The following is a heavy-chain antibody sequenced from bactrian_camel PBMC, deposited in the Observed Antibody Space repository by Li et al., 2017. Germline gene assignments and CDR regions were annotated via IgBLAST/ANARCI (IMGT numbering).Heavy chain of an antibody. J-gene: IGHJ4*01. CDR1: ESHNVDYC. CDR3: ASGYGFSWYNY. Sequence: HVQLVESGGGSAQAGGSLRLTCVLTESHNVDYCMGWYRQTAGKEREEVAVIDADSETTYADSVKGRFAISRDNAKNTAYLQMNSLKSEDTALYYCASGYGFSWYNYWGQGTQVTVS. D-gene: IGHD6*01. CDR2: IDADSET. V-gene: IGHV3S55*01.